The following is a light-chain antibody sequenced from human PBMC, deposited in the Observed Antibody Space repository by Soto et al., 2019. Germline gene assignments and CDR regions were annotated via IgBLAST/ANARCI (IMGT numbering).Light chain of an antibody. V-gene: IGLV1-44*01. CDR3: AAWDENLRGV. CDR1: SSTIGSNT. J-gene: IGLJ1*01. Sequence: QSVLTQPPSASGPPGQRVTISCSGSSSTIGSNTVTWYQQLPGTAPRVLIHSNDQRPSGVPDRFSGSKSGTSASLAISGPHSEDEADYYCAAWDENLRGVFGTGTKVTVL. CDR2: SND.